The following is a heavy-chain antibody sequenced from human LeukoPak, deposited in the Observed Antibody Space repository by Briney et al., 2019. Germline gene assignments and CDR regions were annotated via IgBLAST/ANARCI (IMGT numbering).Heavy chain of an antibody. Sequence: PSETLSPTCTVSGGSISSYYWSWIRQPPGKGLEWIGYIYYSGSTNYNPSLKSRVTISVDTSKNQFSLKLSSVTAADTAVYYCARVVAAAGTFGNYYYMDVWGKGTTVTVSS. V-gene: IGHV4-59*01. D-gene: IGHD6-13*01. CDR3: ARVVAAAGTFGNYYYMDV. CDR1: GGSISSYY. CDR2: IYYSGST. J-gene: IGHJ6*03.